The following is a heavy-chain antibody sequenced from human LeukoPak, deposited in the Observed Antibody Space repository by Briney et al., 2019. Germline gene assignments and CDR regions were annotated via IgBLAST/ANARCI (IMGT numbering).Heavy chain of an antibody. Sequence: PGGSLRLSCAASGFTVSINYMRWVRQAPGKGLEWVSLIDSGGNTYYADSVKGRFTISRDNSKNTLYLQMNSLRAEDTAVYYCARVAFRSSSYISGIDYWGQGTLVTVSS. V-gene: IGHV3-53*01. CDR1: GFTVSINY. CDR2: IDSGGNT. J-gene: IGHJ4*02. CDR3: ARVAFRSSSYISGIDY. D-gene: IGHD1-14*01.